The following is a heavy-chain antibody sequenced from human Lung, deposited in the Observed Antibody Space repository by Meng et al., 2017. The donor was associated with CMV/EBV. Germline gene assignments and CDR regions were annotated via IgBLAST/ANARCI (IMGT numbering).Heavy chain of an antibody. CDR3: ASHSGYALYYYYGMDV. D-gene: IGHD5-12*01. J-gene: IGHJ6*02. CDR1: GYSFTSYW. CDR2: IYPGYSDT. V-gene: IGHV5-51*01. Sequence: GESXKISCKGSGYSFTSYWIGWVLQMPGKGLEWMGIIYPGYSDTRYSPSFQGQVTVSADKSISPPYLQWSSLKASDTAMYYCASHSGYALYYYYGMDVWGQGTTVTVSS.